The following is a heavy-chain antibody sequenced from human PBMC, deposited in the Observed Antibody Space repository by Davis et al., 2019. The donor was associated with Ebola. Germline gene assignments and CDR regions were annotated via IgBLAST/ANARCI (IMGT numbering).Heavy chain of an antibody. V-gene: IGHV3-53*01. CDR3: ARGIVGLIPLDY. CDR2: IYGGNSA. D-gene: IGHD1-26*01. J-gene: IGHJ4*02. Sequence: GESLKISCAASGFTVSSNYMSWVRQAPGKGLEWVSLIYGGNSASYAGSVQGRFIMSRDNSKNTLYLQMNTLRAEDTAVYYCARGIVGLIPLDYWGQGTLVIVSS. CDR1: GFTVSSNY.